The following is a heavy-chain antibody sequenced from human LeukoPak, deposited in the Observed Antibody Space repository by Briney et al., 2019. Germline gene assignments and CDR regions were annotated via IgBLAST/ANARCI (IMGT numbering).Heavy chain of an antibody. CDR1: GFTFTGYA. V-gene: IGHV3-30-3*01. Sequence: GGSLRLSCAASGFTFTGYAMHWVRQAPGKGLEWVAVISFDGNKKFYADSVKDRFTISRDNSKNTLYLEMNSLRAEDTAVYYCARVRTGLYSPFFDDWGRGTLVTVSS. J-gene: IGHJ4*02. CDR2: ISFDGNKK. D-gene: IGHD1-1*01. CDR3: ARVRTGLYSPFFDD.